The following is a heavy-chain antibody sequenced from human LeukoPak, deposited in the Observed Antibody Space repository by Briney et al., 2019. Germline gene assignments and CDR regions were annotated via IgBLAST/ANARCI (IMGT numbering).Heavy chain of an antibody. CDR3: APLSPID. D-gene: IGHD2-21*01. Sequence: PGGSLRLSCGASGFTLSDHYMDWVRQAPGKGLEWVGRSRDKANSYSTEYAASVKGRFTISRDDSKNSRYLQMNSLKTEDTAVYYCAPLSPIDWGQGTLVTVFS. J-gene: IGHJ4*02. V-gene: IGHV3-72*01. CDR2: SRDKANSYST. CDR1: GFTLSDHY.